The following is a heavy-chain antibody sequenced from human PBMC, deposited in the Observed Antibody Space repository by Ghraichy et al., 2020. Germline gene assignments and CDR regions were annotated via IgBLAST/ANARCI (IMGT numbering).Heavy chain of an antibody. CDR2: ISGSGGST. V-gene: IGHV3-23*01. CDR3: AKGVEVVVVAASGGY. CDR1: GFTFSSYA. Sequence: LSLTCAASGFTFSSYAMSWVRQAPGKGLEWVSAISGSGGSTYYADSVKGRFTISRDNSKNTLYLQMNSLRAEDTAVYYCAKGVEVVVVAASGGYWGQGTLVTVSS. J-gene: IGHJ4*02. D-gene: IGHD2-15*01.